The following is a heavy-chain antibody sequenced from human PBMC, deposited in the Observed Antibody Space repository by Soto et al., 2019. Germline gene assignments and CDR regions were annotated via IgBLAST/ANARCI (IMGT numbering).Heavy chain of an antibody. CDR1: GYAFTGYA. CDR2: INAGNGDT. D-gene: IGHD6-19*01. Sequence: QVQLVQSGAAEKKPGASVKVSCKASGYAFTGYAIHWVRQAPGQWLEWVGWINAGNGDTKHSQNFQGRVTFTRDTSASTAYMELSSLRSEDKAVYSCASAILAGDLTRHYHGMDVWGQGTTVTVSS. J-gene: IGHJ6*02. V-gene: IGHV1-3*05. CDR3: ASAILAGDLTRHYHGMDV.